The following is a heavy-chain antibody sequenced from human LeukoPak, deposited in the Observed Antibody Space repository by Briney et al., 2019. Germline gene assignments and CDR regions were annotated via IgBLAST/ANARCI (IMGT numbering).Heavy chain of an antibody. CDR2: INPNSGGT. CDR1: GYTFTSYD. V-gene: IGHV1-2*02. CDR3: ARVGVSRKYYYYGMDV. Sequence: ASVTVSCKASGYTFTSYDIIWVRQAAGQGLEWMGWINPNSGGTNYAQKFQGRVTMTRDTSISTAYMELSRLRSDDTAVYYCARVGVSRKYYYYGMDVWGQGTTVTVS. J-gene: IGHJ6*02. D-gene: IGHD2-8*01.